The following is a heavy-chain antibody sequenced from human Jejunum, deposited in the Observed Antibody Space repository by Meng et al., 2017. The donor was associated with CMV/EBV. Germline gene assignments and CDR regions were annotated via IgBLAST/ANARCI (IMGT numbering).Heavy chain of an antibody. CDR3: ARDPVLSGLDV. J-gene: IGHJ6*02. CDR2: INQDGSDK. CDR1: GFSFSDFW. V-gene: IGHV3-7*01. Sequence: CAASGFSFSDFWISWIRQAPGKGLEWVANINQDGSDKYYADSVTGRFTISRDNAENSLYLQMNSLRVEDTAVYYCARDPVLSGLDVWGQGATVTVSS.